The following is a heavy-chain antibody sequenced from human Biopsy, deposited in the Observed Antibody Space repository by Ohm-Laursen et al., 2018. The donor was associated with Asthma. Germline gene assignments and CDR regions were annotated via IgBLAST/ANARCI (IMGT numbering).Heavy chain of an antibody. CDR2: ISPIFGSS. Sequence: GASVKVSCKASGGMFGNYAISSVRQAPGLGLEWMGGISPIFGSSNYAQRFQGRVTITADIFTRTVYMELSGLRFDDTAIYYCARLSPTREILSYSSNRDVWAKGLRSSSP. D-gene: IGHD2-21*01. CDR3: ARLSPTREILSYSSNRDV. V-gene: IGHV1-69*06. J-gene: IGHJ6*02. CDR1: GGMFGNYA.